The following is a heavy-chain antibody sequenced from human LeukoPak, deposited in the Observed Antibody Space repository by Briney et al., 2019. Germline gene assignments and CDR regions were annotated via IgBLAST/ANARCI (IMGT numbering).Heavy chain of an antibody. Sequence: GGSLRLSCAASGFTFSSYAMHWVRQAPGKGLEWVAVISYDGSNKYYADSVKGRFTISRDNSKNTLYLQMNSLRAEDTAVYYCAGDPERYCSGGSCTSFDYWGQGTLVTVSS. V-gene: IGHV3-30-3*01. CDR2: ISYDGSNK. D-gene: IGHD2-15*01. J-gene: IGHJ4*02. CDR3: AGDPERYCSGGSCTSFDY. CDR1: GFTFSSYA.